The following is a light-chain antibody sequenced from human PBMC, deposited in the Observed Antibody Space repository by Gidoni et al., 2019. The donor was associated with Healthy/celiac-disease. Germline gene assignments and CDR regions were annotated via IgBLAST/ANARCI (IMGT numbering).Light chain of an antibody. CDR2: GAS. CDR3: QQYNNWPRT. CDR1: QSVSSN. V-gene: IGKV3-15*01. J-gene: IGKJ2*01. Sequence: EIVLPPPPATLSASPGDRATRPCRASQSVSSNLAWYQQKPGHAPRLLIYGASTRATGIPARFSGSGSGTEFTLTISSLQSEDFAVYYCQQYNNWPRTFGQGTKLEIK.